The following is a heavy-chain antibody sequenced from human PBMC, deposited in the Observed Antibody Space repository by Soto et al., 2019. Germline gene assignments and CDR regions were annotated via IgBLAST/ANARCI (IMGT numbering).Heavy chain of an antibody. CDR3: ARKEYQLLNAFDI. J-gene: IGHJ3*02. D-gene: IGHD2-2*01. CDR2: ISSSSSYI. Sequence: MSWVRQAPGKGLEWVSSISSSSSYIYYADSVKGRFTISRDNAKNSLYLQMNSLRAEDTAVYYCARKEYQLLNAFDIWGQGTMVTVSS. V-gene: IGHV3-21*01.